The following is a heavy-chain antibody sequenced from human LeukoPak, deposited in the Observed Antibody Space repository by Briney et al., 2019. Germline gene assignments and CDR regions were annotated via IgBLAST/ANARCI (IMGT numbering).Heavy chain of an antibody. D-gene: IGHD6-19*01. CDR2: INNDGSTT. CDR3: ARDSSAVAGYFDY. J-gene: IGHJ4*02. Sequence: PGGSLRLSCTASGFTFSSYWMHWVRQAPGKGLVWVSRINNDGSTTNYVDSVKGRFTISRDNAKNTLYLQMNSLRAEDTAKYYCARDSSAVAGYFDYWGQGSLVTVSS. CDR1: GFTFSSYW. V-gene: IGHV3-74*01.